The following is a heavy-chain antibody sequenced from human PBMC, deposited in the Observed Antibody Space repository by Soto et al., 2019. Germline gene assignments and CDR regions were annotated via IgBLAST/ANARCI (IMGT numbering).Heavy chain of an antibody. Sequence: PSQTLSLTCAISGDSVSSNSAVWYWIRQSPSRGLEWLGRTYYRSKWYNDYADSVRSRITITPDTSRNQFSLQLNSVTPEDTAVYHCARLWLLTGNWFDTWGQGILVTIAS. CDR1: GDSVSSNSAV. D-gene: IGHD1-26*01. V-gene: IGHV6-1*01. CDR2: TYYRSKWYN. CDR3: ARLWLLTGNWFDT. J-gene: IGHJ5*02.